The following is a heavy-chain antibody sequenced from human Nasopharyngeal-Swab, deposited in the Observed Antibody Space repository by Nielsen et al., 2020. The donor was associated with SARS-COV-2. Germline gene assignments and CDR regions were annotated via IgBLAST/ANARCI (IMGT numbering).Heavy chain of an antibody. J-gene: IGHJ4*02. Sequence: GESLKISCAASGFTFSSYWMHWVRQAPGKGLEYVSGISIIGDQTYYADSVKGRFTISRDNAKNTLYLEVNSLRVEDTAVYYCAKEEVPNDYWGQGTLVTVSS. V-gene: IGHV3-23*01. CDR2: ISIIGDQT. CDR3: AKEEVPNDY. CDR1: GFTFSSYW.